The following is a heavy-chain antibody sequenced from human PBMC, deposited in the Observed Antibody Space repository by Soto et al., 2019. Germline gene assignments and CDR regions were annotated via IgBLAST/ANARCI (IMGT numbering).Heavy chain of an antibody. D-gene: IGHD4-17*01. Sequence: QVQLVQSGAEVKKPGASVKVSCKASGYTFTRYDINWVRQATGQGLEWMGWMNPNSGNTGYAEKFQGRFTMTRNTSISTAYMELRSLRSEDTAVYYCASPAVTTRLDFDYWGQGTLVTVSS. V-gene: IGHV1-8*01. CDR2: MNPNSGNT. J-gene: IGHJ4*02. CDR3: ASPAVTTRLDFDY. CDR1: GYTFTRYD.